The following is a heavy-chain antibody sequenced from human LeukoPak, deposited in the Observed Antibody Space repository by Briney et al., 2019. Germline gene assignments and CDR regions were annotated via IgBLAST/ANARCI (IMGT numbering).Heavy chain of an antibody. Sequence: PSETLSLTCTVSGGSISSGSYYWSWIRQPAGKGLEWIGRIYTSGSTNYNPSLKSRVTILVDTSKNQFSLKLSSVTAADTAVYYCARGLFYYDSSGYPNYFDYWGQGTLVTVSS. V-gene: IGHV4-61*02. J-gene: IGHJ4*02. D-gene: IGHD3-22*01. CDR1: GGSISSGSYY. CDR3: ARGLFYYDSSGYPNYFDY. CDR2: IYTSGST.